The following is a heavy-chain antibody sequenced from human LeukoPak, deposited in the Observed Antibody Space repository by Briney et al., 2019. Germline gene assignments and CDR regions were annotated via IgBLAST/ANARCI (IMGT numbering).Heavy chain of an antibody. V-gene: IGHV3-11*04. J-gene: IGHJ4*02. D-gene: IGHD1-20*01. CDR2: ISRSGSTK. CDR3: ARDRNWNLEYYFDY. CDR1: GFTFSDYN. Sequence: GGSLRLSCAASGFTFSDYNMRWIREAPGKGLEWVSSISRSGSTKYYADSVKGRFTISRDNAKNSLYLQMNSLRAEDTAVYYCARDRNWNLEYYFDYWGQGTLVTVSS.